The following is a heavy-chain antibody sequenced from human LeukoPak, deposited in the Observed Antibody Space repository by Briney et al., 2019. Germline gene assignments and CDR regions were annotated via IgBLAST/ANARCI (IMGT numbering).Heavy chain of an antibody. CDR1: GFTFSSHA. CDR2: ISGSGGST. CDR3: AKGKDYVQYYYFGMDV. Sequence: GGSLRLSCAASGFTFSSHAMSWVRQAPGKGLEWVSAISGSGGSTYYADSVKGRFTISRDNSKNTLYLQMNSLRAEDTAVYYCAKGKDYVQYYYFGMDVWGQGTTVIVSS. J-gene: IGHJ6*02. D-gene: IGHD4-17*01. V-gene: IGHV3-23*01.